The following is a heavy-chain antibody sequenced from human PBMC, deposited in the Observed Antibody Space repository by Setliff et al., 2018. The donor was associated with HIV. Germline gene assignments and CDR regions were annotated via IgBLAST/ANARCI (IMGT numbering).Heavy chain of an antibody. CDR2: TSYDGGNK. Sequence: GGSLRLSCAASGFSFSSYGMHLVRQAPGKGLEWVAVTSYDGGNKYYADSVRGRFTISRDNSKNTLYLQMNSLRAEDTAVYYCARDGGGCSGGTCNMVQYWGQGTLVTVSS. CDR1: GFSFSSYG. D-gene: IGHD2-15*01. CDR3: ARDGGGCSGGTCNMVQY. J-gene: IGHJ1*01. V-gene: IGHV3-30*03.